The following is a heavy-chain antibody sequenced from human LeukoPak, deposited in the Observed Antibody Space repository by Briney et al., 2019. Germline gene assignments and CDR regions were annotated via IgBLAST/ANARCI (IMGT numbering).Heavy chain of an antibody. D-gene: IGHD4-17*01. CDR1: GYNFTSDW. J-gene: IGHJ4*02. CDR3: ARLGDLYGDYTINDY. Sequence: GEFLKISCKGSGYNFTSDWIGWVRQMPGRGLEWMGLIYPGDSDTRYSPSFQGQVTISVDKSVTTAYLQWRSLRASDTAIYFCARLGDLYGDYTINDYWGQGTLVSVSS. CDR2: IYPGDSDT. V-gene: IGHV5-51*01.